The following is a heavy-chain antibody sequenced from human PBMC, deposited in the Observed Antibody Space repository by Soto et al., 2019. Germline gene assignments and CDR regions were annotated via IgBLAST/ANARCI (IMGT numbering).Heavy chain of an antibody. J-gene: IGHJ6*03. CDR2: INPSGGST. D-gene: IGHD5-18*01. CDR3: ARDAWYSKTYRYDMEV. Sequence: ASVKVSCKASGYTFTKYYIHWVRQAPGQGLEWVGMINPSGGSTTYAQKFQGRVTMTRDTSTSTVFMELSSLRSEDTAVYYCARDAWYSKTYRYDMEVWGRGTTVTVSS. CDR1: GYTFTKYY. V-gene: IGHV1-46*03.